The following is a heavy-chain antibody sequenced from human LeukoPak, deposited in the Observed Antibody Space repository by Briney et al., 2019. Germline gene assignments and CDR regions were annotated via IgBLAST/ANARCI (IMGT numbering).Heavy chain of an antibody. Sequence: PSETLSLTCTVSGGSISNYHWSWIRQPPGKGLEWIGYIYYSGSTNYNPSLKSRVTISVDTSKNQFSLKVSSVTTADTAVYYCVRAVAATRIDFWGQGTLVTVSS. CDR2: IYYSGST. V-gene: IGHV4-59*01. D-gene: IGHD6-19*01. J-gene: IGHJ4*02. CDR3: VRAVAATRIDF. CDR1: GGSISNYH.